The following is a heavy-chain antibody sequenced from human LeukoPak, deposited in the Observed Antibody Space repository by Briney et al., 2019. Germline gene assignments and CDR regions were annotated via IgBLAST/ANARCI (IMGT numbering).Heavy chain of an antibody. CDR2: IRSKAYGGAA. J-gene: IGHJ6*03. CDR1: GFTFGDYA. D-gene: IGHD2-2*01. V-gene: IGHV3-49*04. CDR3: TRHGLHCSSSSCHPYYYYYVDV. Sequence: PGGSLRLSCSASGFTFGDYAMSWVRQAPGKGLEWVGFIRSKAYGGAAEYAASVKGRFTISRDDSRSITYLQMNSLKTEDSAVYYCTRHGLHCSSSSCHPYYYYYVDVWGKGTTVTVSS.